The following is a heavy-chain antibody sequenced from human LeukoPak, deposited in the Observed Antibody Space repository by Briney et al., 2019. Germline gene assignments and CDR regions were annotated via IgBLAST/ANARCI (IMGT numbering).Heavy chain of an antibody. V-gene: IGHV4-31*03. CDR2: IYYSGST. Sequence: SQTLSLTCTVSGGSISSGGYYWSWIRQHPGKGLEWIGYIYYSGSTYYNPSLKSRVTISVDTSKNQFSLKLSSVTAADTAVYYCAVVITIFGVVTDYWGQGTLVTVSS. CDR1: GGSISSGGYY. D-gene: IGHD3-3*01. CDR3: AVVITIFGVVTDY. J-gene: IGHJ4*02.